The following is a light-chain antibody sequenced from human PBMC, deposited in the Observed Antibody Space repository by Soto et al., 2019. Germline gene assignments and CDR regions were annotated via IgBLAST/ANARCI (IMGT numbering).Light chain of an antibody. CDR2: SAS. Sequence: DIKLTQSPSSLSASVGDRVTITCRASLKISKYLNWYQQKPGKAPKLLIYSASTLQSGVPSRFSGSGSGTDFTLTITNLQPEDSATYFCQQSHSTPLTFGGGTKLEI. CDR3: QQSHSTPLT. V-gene: IGKV1-39*01. J-gene: IGKJ4*01. CDR1: LKISKY.